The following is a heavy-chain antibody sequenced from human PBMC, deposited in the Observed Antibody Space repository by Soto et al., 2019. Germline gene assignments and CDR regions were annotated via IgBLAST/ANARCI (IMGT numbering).Heavy chain of an antibody. CDR3: ERVSATGWVVKGREYFDY. Sequence: PGGSLRLSCEVSGFPFSNYYMSWIRQAPGKGLEWLSDISSSFVSIHYADSVKGRFSISRDNAKNSLFLQMNRLRAEGTAVYYCERVSATGWVVKGREYFDYWGQGTLVTVSS. D-gene: IGHD6-19*01. J-gene: IGHJ4*02. V-gene: IGHV3-11*01. CDR1: GFPFSNYY. CDR2: ISSSFVSI.